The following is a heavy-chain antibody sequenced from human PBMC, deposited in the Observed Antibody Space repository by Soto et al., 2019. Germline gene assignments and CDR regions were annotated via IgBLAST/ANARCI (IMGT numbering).Heavy chain of an antibody. CDR1: GGSISSYY. CDR2: IYYSGST. CDR3: ARAGPPQYFDY. V-gene: IGHV4-59*01. J-gene: IGHJ4*02. Sequence: SETLSLTCTVSGGSISSYYWSWIRQPPGKGLEWIGYIYYSGSTNYNPSLKSRVTISVDTSKNQFSLKLSSVTAADTAVYYCARAGPPQYFDYWGQGALVTVSS.